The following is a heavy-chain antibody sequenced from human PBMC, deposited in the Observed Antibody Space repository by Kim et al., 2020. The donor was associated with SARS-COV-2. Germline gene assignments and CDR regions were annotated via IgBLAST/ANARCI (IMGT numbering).Heavy chain of an antibody. CDR2: IIPMFAIP. D-gene: IGHD3-10*01. J-gene: IGHJ6*03. V-gene: IGHV1-69*13. CDR3: AKGDRTYNYATRGDYYYYY. CDR1: GGTFRNYA. Sequence: SVKVSCKASGGTFRNYAISWVRQAPGQVLEWMGGIIPMFAIPNYAQKFQGRVTITADESTRTAYMELSSLRSEDTAVYYCAKGDRTYNYATRGDYYYYY.